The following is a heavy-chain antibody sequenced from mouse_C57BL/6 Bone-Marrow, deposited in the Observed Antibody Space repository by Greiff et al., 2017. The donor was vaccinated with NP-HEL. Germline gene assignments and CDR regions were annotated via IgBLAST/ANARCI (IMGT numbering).Heavy chain of an antibody. Sequence: EVQLVESGGGLVQPGGSMKLSCVASGFTFSNYWMNWVRQSPEKGLEWVAQIRLKSDNYATHYAESVKGRFTISRDDSKSSVYLQMNNLRAEDTGIYYCTGEWKFITTVVATDYWGQGTTLTVSS. CDR2: IRLKSDNYAT. CDR3: TGEWKFITTVVATDY. CDR1: GFTFSNYW. V-gene: IGHV6-3*01. J-gene: IGHJ2*01. D-gene: IGHD1-1*01.